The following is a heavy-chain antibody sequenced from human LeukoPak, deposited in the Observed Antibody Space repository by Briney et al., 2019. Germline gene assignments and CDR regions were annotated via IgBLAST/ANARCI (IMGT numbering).Heavy chain of an antibody. Sequence: ASVKVSCKASGGTFSSYTISWVRQAPGQGLEWMGRIIPILGIANYAQKFQGRVTITADKSTSTAYMELSSLRSEDTVVYYCARVDSSGYADYWGQGTLVTVSS. CDR2: IIPILGIA. CDR1: GGTFSSYT. CDR3: ARVDSSGYADY. D-gene: IGHD3-22*01. V-gene: IGHV1-69*02. J-gene: IGHJ4*02.